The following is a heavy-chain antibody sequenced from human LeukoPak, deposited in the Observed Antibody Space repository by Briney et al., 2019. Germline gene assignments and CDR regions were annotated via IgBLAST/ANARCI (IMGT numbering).Heavy chain of an antibody. V-gene: IGHV4-59*01. J-gene: IGHJ5*02. Sequence: SETLSLTCTVSGGSISIYYWSWIRQPPGKGLEWIGYIYYSGSTKYNPSLKSRVTISVDTSKNQFSLKLSSVTAADTAVYYCARGVPAASEHGFDPWGQGTLVTVSS. CDR3: ARGVPAASEHGFDP. CDR1: GGSISIYY. CDR2: IYYSGST. D-gene: IGHD2-2*01.